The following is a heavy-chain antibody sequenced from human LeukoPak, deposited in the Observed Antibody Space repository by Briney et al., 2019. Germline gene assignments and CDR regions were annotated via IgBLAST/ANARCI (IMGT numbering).Heavy chain of an antibody. V-gene: IGHV1-69*05. CDR3: ASDLVKAAYCGGACANEGGSFVP. J-gene: IGHJ5*02. CDR1: GGTFTSYA. Sequence: GSSVKVSCKASGGTFTSYAISWVRQAPGQGLEWMGGIIPIFGTANYAQKFQGRVTITTDESTSTAYMELSSLRSEDTAVDYCASDLVKAAYCGGACANEGGSFVPWGQGTLVTVSS. D-gene: IGHD2-21*02. CDR2: IIPIFGTA.